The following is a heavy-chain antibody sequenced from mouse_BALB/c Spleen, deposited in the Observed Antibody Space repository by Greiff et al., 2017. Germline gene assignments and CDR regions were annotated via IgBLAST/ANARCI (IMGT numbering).Heavy chain of an antibody. D-gene: IGHD1-1*01. V-gene: IGHV14-3*02. CDR1: GFNIKDTY. J-gene: IGHJ3*01. CDR3: ARSGGYGSPWFAY. Sequence: VQLQQSGAELVKPGASVKLSCTASGFNIKDTYMHWVKQRPEQGLEWIGRIDPANGNTKYDPKFQGKATITEDTSSNTAYLQLSSLTSEDTAVYYCARSGGYGSPWFAYWGQGTLVTVSA. CDR2: IDPANGNT.